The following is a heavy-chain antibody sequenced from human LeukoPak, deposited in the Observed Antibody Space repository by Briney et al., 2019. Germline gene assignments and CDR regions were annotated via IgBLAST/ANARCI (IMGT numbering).Heavy chain of an antibody. CDR1: GFTFSSYW. J-gene: IGHJ4*02. CDR3: ARTGTTFDY. Sequence: KTGGSLRLSCAASGFTFSSYWMSWVRQAPGKGLEWVASIKQDGGEKYYVDSVKGRFTISRDNAKNSLLLQMNSLRAEDTAVYYCARTGTTFDYWGQGTLVTVSS. V-gene: IGHV3-7*03. CDR2: IKQDGGEK. D-gene: IGHD1-1*01.